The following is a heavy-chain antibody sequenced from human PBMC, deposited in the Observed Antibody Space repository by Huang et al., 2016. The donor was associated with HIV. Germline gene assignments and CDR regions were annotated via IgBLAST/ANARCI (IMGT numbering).Heavy chain of an antibody. CDR2: MNPKSGNT. J-gene: IGHJ4*02. CDR3: ARARGFLYDSTGYYSRYYFDS. Sequence: QVQLVQSGAEVKKPGASVKVSCKASGFNFNNYDFNWVRQASGQGLEWMGLMNPKSGNTGNAQKCQGRVTMTRSTSITTAYMELRSLRSEDTAVYYCARARGFLYDSTGYYSRYYFDSWGQGTLVTISS. D-gene: IGHD3-22*01. CDR1: GFNFNNYD. V-gene: IGHV1-8*02.